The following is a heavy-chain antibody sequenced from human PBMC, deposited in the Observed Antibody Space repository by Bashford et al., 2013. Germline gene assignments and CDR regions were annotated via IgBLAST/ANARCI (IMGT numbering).Heavy chain of an antibody. J-gene: IGHJ6*02. V-gene: IGHV1-3*01. CDR3: ARTRGFYYYYYYGMDV. D-gene: IGHD1-1*01. CDR2: INAGNGNT. Sequence: WVRQAPGQRLEWMGWINAGNGNTKYSQKFQGRVTITRDTSASTAYMELSSLRSEDTAVYYCARTRGFYYYYYYGMDVWGQGTTVTVSS.